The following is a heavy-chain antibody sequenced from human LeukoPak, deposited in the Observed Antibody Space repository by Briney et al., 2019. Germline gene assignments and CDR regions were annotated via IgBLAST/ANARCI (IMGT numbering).Heavy chain of an antibody. V-gene: IGHV3-7*04. CDR3: TRDLVNY. CDR1: GFSFTIYW. J-gene: IGHJ4*02. Sequence: TGGSLGLSCAASGFSFTIYWMSWVRQAPGKGLEWVATVKQDGSQKYYVDSVKGRFTISRDNAKKSLYLQMNSLRDEDTAVYYCTRDLVNYWGQGTLVTVSS. CDR2: VKQDGSQK. D-gene: IGHD3-10*01.